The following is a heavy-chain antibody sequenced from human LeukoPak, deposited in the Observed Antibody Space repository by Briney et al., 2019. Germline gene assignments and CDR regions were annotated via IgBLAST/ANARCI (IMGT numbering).Heavy chain of an antibody. CDR3: ARVADYYDSSGP. CDR1: GGTFSSYA. CDR2: IIPIFGTA. J-gene: IGHJ5*02. Sequence: GASVKVSCKASGGTFSSYAISWVRQAPGQGLEWMGRIIPIFGTANYAQKFQGRVTITADKSTSTAYMELSSLRSEDTAVYYRARVADYYDSSGPWGQGTLVTVSS. D-gene: IGHD3-22*01. V-gene: IGHV1-69*06.